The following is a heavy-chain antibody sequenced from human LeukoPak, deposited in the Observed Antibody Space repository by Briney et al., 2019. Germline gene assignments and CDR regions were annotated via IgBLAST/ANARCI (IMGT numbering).Heavy chain of an antibody. CDR1: GFTFSSYH. V-gene: IGHV3-48*01. CDR2: ISIFSSTI. CDR3: ARTNERELDY. D-gene: IGHD1-26*01. J-gene: IGHJ4*02. Sequence: GGSLRLSCAASGFTFSSYHMNWVRQAPGKGLEWVSYISIFSSTIYYADSVKGRFTISRDDANSLVHLQMNSLRAEDTAVYYCARTNERELDYWGQGTLVTVSS.